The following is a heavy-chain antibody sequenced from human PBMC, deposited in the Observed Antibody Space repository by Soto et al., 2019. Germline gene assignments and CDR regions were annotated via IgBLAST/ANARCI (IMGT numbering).Heavy chain of an antibody. CDR3: ARRPATWFDP. V-gene: IGHV4-39*01. CDR1: GGSISSSSYY. CDR2: IYYSGST. Sequence: SEPLSLTCTVPGGSISSSSYYWGWIRPPPGRGVEWIGSIYYSGSTYYDPARERRVTISGDTSKNQLSLKLSSVTAADTAVYYGARRPATWFDPWGQGTLVTVSS. J-gene: IGHJ5*02.